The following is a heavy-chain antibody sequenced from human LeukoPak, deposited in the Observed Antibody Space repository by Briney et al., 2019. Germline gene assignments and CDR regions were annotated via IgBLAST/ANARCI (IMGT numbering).Heavy chain of an antibody. CDR3: ARDRGTLGYYYGSGSYPFDY. CDR1: GYTFINYG. V-gene: IGHV1-18*01. Sequence: ASVKVSCKASGYTFINYGISWLRPAPGQGLEWLGWITTYNGNTNYAQKLQGRVSMTTDTSPSTAYMELRGLRSDDTAVYYCARDRGTLGYYYGSGSYPFDYWGQGTLVTVSS. J-gene: IGHJ4*02. CDR2: ITTYNGNT. D-gene: IGHD3-10*01.